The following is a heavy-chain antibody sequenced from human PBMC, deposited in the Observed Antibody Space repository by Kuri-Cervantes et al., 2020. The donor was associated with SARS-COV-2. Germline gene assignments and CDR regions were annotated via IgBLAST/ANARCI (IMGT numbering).Heavy chain of an antibody. Sequence: SVKVSCKASGGTFSSYAISWVRQAPGQGLEWMGGIIPIFGTANYAQKFQGRVTITADKSTSTAYMELSSLRSEDTAVYYCAKDFSVWLQSEYYFDYWGQGTLVTVSS. CDR3: AKDFSVWLQSEYYFDY. CDR1: GGTFSSYA. V-gene: IGHV1-69*06. CDR2: IIPIFGTA. D-gene: IGHD5-24*01. J-gene: IGHJ4*02.